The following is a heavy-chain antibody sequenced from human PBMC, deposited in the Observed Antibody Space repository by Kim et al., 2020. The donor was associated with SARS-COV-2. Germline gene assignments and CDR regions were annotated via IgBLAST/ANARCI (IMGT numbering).Heavy chain of an antibody. V-gene: IGHV1-69*13. CDR1: GGTFSSYA. J-gene: IGHJ5*02. CDR2: IIPIFGTA. D-gene: IGHD3-16*01. CDR3: AREGASPGRFDP. Sequence: SVKVSCKASGGTFSSYAISWVRQAPGQGLEWMGGIIPIFGTANYAQKFQGRVTITADESTSTAYMELSSLRSEDTAVYYCAREGASPGRFDPWGQGTLVTVSS.